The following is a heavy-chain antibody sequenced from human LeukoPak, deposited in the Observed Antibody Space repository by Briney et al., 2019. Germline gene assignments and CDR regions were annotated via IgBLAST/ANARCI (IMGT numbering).Heavy chain of an antibody. V-gene: IGHV3-7*01. D-gene: IGHD3-22*01. J-gene: IGHJ4*02. CDR2: IKQDGSEK. CDR3: ARDKILYYYDSSGGFDY. CDR1: GFTFSSYW. Sequence: PGGSLRLSCAASGFTFSSYWMSWVRQAPGKGLEWVANIKQDGSEKYYVDSVKGRFTISRDNAKNSLYLQMNSLRAKDTAVYYCARDKILYYYDSSGGFDYWGQGTLVTVSS.